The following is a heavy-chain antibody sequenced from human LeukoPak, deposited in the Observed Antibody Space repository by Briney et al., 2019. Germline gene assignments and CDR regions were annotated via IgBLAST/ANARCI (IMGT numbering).Heavy chain of an antibody. CDR2: IYYSGST. J-gene: IGHJ4*02. Sequence: SETLSLTCTVSGGSISGSSHYWGWVRQPPGKGLEWIGYIYYSGSTNYNPSLKSRVTISVDTSKNQFSLKLSSVTAADTAVYYCARAHYSPHGYSSGWYYFDYWGQGTLVTVSS. CDR1: GGSISGSSHY. CDR3: ARAHYSPHGYSSGWYYFDY. V-gene: IGHV4-61*05. D-gene: IGHD6-19*01.